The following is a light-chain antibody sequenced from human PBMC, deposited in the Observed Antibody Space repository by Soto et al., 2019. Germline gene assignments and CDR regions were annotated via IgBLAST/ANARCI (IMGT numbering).Light chain of an antibody. CDR2: GAS. CDR3: QQYGSSSWT. J-gene: IGKJ1*01. CDR1: QSLASNY. Sequence: ENVLTQSPGTLSLSPGERATLSCRASQSLASNYLAWYQQKPGQAPRLLIHGASRRARGIPDRFSGSGSGTDFTLTISRLEPEDFAVYYCQQYGSSSWTFGQGTKVDIK. V-gene: IGKV3-20*01.